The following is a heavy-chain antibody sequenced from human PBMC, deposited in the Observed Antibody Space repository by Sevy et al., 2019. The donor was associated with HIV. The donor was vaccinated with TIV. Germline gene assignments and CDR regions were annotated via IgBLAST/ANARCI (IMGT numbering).Heavy chain of an antibody. J-gene: IGHJ4*02. D-gene: IGHD7-27*01. CDR2: ISKSGSTT. Sequence: GGSLRLSCAASGFTFSHHNMNWVRQAPGKGLKWISYISKSGSTTYFADSVRGRFTISRDNAKNSLFLEMHSLTDEDTAVYYCAREENRELGTIPLDSWGRGIQVTVSS. V-gene: IGHV3-48*02. CDR1: GFTFSHHN. CDR3: AREENRELGTIPLDS.